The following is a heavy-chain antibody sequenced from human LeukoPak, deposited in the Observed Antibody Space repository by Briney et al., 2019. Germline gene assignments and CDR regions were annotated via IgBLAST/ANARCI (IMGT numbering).Heavy chain of an antibody. CDR3: ARLPYYYGSGSHYYYGMDV. J-gene: IGHJ6*02. Sequence: SQTLSLTCTVSGGSISSGSYYWSWIRQPAGKGLEWIGRIYTSGSTNYNPSLKSRVTISVDTSKNQFSLKLSSVTAADTAVYYCARLPYYYGSGSHYYYGMDVWGQGTTVTVSS. V-gene: IGHV4-61*02. D-gene: IGHD3-10*01. CDR1: GGSISSGSYY. CDR2: IYTSGST.